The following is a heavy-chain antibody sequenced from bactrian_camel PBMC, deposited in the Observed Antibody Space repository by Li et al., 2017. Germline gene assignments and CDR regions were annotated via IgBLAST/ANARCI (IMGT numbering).Heavy chain of an antibody. Sequence: HVQLVESGGGPVQAGGSLRLSCALSGVTWRYCVGWFRQTPGKEREAVATMARSGYITYTDSVKGRFTISRDNAKNMVYLHMTSLKPEDTGVYYCFISAGSWLPPDYWGQGTQVTVS. J-gene: IGHJ4*01. CDR2: MARSGYI. CDR1: GVTWRYC. D-gene: IGHD6*01. CDR3: FISAGSWLPPDY. V-gene: IGHV3S56*01.